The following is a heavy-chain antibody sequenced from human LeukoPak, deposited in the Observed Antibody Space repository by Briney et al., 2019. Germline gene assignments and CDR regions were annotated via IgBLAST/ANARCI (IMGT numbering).Heavy chain of an antibody. Sequence: GGSLRLSCAASGFTFSSYSMNWVRQAPGKGLEWVLSISSSSTYIYYADSVKGRFTVSRDNAKNSLYLQMNSLRAEDTAVYFCASQYTSSRIFDDWGQGTLVTVSS. CDR1: GFTFSSYS. V-gene: IGHV3-21*01. J-gene: IGHJ4*02. CDR2: ISSSSTYI. CDR3: ASQYTSSRIFDD. D-gene: IGHD6-13*01.